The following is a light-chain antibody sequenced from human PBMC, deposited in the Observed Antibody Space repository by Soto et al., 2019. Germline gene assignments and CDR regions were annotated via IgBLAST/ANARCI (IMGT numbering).Light chain of an antibody. Sequence: EIVMTQSPATLSLSPGERATLSCRASQSVSSYLAWYQQKPGQAPRFLIYDASNRATGIPARFSGSGSETDFTLTISSLEPEDFAVYYCQQRSKWPLTFGGGTKVDIK. CDR3: QQRSKWPLT. J-gene: IGKJ4*01. CDR1: QSVSSY. CDR2: DAS. V-gene: IGKV3-11*01.